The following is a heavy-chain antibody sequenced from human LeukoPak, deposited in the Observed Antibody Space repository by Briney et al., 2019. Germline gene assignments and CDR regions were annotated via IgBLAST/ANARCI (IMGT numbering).Heavy chain of an antibody. J-gene: IGHJ3*02. CDR2: ISSSSSYI. CDR1: GFTFNNFE. Sequence: GSLRLSCAASGFTFNNFEMNWVRQAPGKGLEWVSSISSSSSYIYYADSVKGRFTISRDNAKNSLYLQMNSLRAEDTAVYYCAAVVVPAAMSHFGAFDIWGQGTMVTVSS. D-gene: IGHD2-2*01. V-gene: IGHV3-21*01. CDR3: AAVVVPAAMSHFGAFDI.